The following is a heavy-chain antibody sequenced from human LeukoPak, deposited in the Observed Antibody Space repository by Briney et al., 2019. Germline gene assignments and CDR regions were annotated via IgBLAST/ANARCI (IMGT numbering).Heavy chain of an antibody. CDR3: AREGDSSSWGD. CDR1: GGTFSSYA. V-gene: IGHV1-69*04. D-gene: IGHD6-13*01. Sequence: GSSVKVSCKAYGGTFSSYAISWVRQAPGQGLEWMGRIIPILGIANYAQKFQGRVTITADKSTSTAYMELSSLRSEDTAVYYCAREGDSSSWGDWGQGTLVTVSS. J-gene: IGHJ4*02. CDR2: IIPILGIA.